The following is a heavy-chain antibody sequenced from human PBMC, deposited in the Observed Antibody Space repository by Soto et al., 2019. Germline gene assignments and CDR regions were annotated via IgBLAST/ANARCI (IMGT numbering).Heavy chain of an antibody. CDR2: SNPNSGGT. CDR3: ARCASGNDAFDI. Sequence: QVQLVQSGAEVKKPGASVKVSCKASGYTFTGYYMHWVRQAPGQGLEWMGWSNPNSGGTNYAQKFHGRVTNTRETSSSPAYMQLSRLRSDVAAVYFCARCASGNDAFDILGQETMVTLSS. CDR1: GYTFTGYY. V-gene: IGHV1-2*02. J-gene: IGHJ3*02.